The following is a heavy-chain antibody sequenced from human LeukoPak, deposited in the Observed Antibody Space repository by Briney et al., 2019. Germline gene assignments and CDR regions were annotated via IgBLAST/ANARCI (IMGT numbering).Heavy chain of an antibody. CDR2: ISSSGSTI. CDR3: ARVEQQPGVQH. D-gene: IGHD6-13*01. Sequence: QPGRSLRLSCAASGFTFSSYEMNWVRQAPGKGLEWVSYISSSGSTIYYADSVKGRFTISRDNAKHSPYLQMNSLRAEDTAVYYCARVEQQPGVQHWGQGTLVTVSS. V-gene: IGHV3-48*03. CDR1: GFTFSSYE. J-gene: IGHJ1*01.